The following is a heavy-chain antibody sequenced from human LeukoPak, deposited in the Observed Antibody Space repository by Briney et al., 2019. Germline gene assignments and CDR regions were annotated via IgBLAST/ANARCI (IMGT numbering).Heavy chain of an antibody. CDR3: ATDRLKPIRVSSSWSCVH. CDR1: GFTFSSYG. J-gene: IGHJ4*02. D-gene: IGHD6-13*01. Sequence: PGGSLRLSCAASGFTFSSYGMHWVRQAPGKGLEWVAVISYDGSNKYYADSVKGRFTISRDNSKNTLYLQMNSLRAEDTAVYYCATDRLKPIRVSSSWSCVHWGPGTLVTVSS. CDR2: ISYDGSNK. V-gene: IGHV3-30*03.